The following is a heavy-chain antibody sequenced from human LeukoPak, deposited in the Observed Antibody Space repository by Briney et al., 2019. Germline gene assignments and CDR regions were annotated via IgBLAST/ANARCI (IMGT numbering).Heavy chain of an antibody. J-gene: IGHJ4*02. V-gene: IGHV3-23*01. CDR1: GFSFSTFG. CDR3: AKRGVVIRVILVGFHKEAYYFDS. D-gene: IGHD3-22*01. Sequence: TGGSLRLSCTASGFSFSTFGMTWVRHTPEKGLEWVSTINLNGRNTHYADSVKGRFTISRDNPKNTLYLQMNSLRAEDTAVYFCAKRGVVIRVILVGFHKEAYYFDSWGQGALVTVSS. CDR2: INLNGRNT.